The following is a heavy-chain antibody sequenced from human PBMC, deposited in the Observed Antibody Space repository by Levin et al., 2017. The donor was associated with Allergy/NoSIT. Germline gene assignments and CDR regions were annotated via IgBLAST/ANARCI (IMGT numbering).Heavy chain of an antibody. D-gene: IGHD6-13*01. CDR3: ARVLKLPGPYSSPEGNWYFDY. V-gene: IGHV1-18*01. J-gene: IGHJ4*02. Sequence: GLEWMGWISAYNGNTNYAQKLQGRVTITTDTSTSTAYMELRSLRSDDTAVYYCARVLKLPGPYSSPEGNWYFDYWGQGTLVTVSS. CDR2: ISAYNGNT.